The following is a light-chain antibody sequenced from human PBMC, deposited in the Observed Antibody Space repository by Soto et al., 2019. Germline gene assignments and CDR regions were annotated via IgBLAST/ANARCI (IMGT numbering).Light chain of an antibody. CDR2: SNN. J-gene: IGLJ3*02. V-gene: IGLV1-44*01. CDR1: SSNIGSNN. CDR3: AAWDDGLNGWV. Sequence: QSVLTQPPSASGTPGQRVTISCSGSSSNIGSNNINWYQQLPGTAPKLLIDSNNQRPSGVPDRFSGSKSGTSASLAISGPQSEDEADYYCAAWDDGLNGWVFGGGTKLTVL.